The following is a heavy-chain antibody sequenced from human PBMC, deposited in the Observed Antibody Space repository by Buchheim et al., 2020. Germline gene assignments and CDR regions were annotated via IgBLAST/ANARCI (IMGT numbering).Heavy chain of an antibody. J-gene: IGHJ4*02. CDR3: ARRGGSGCVY. Sequence: QVQLQQWGAGLLKPSETLSLTCAVYGGSFSGYYWSWIRQPPGKGLEWIGEINQSGSTNYNPSLKSRVPISVATSKNQFTLKLSSVTAADTAVYYCARRGGSGCVYWGQGTL. D-gene: IGHD6-19*01. V-gene: IGHV4-34*01. CDR1: GGSFSGYY. CDR2: INQSGST.